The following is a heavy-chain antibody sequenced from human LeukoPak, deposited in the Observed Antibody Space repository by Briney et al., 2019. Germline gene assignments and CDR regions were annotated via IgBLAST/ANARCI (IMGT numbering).Heavy chain of an antibody. CDR3: ARDLTVVVPAANAFDI. V-gene: IGHV3-7*01. Sequence: GGSLRLSCAASGFTFSSYWMSWVRQAPGKGLEWVANIKQDGSEKYYVDSVKGRFTNSRDNAKNSLYLQMNSLRAEDTAVYYCARDLTVVVPAANAFDIWGQGTMVTVSS. CDR2: IKQDGSEK. D-gene: IGHD2-2*01. CDR1: GFTFSSYW. J-gene: IGHJ3*02.